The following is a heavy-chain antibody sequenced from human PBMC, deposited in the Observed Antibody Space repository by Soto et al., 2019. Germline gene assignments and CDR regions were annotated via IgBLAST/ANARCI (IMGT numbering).Heavy chain of an antibody. J-gene: IGHJ6*02. D-gene: IGHD1-7*01. V-gene: IGHV1-18*04. CDR3: ARDHETRTILYYYGMDV. Sequence: GASVKVSCKASGYTFTSYGISWVRQAPGQGLEWMGWISAYNGNTNYAQKLQGRVTMATDTSTSTAYMELRSLRSDDTAVYYCARDHETRTILYYYGMDVWGQGTTVTVSS. CDR2: ISAYNGNT. CDR1: GYTFTSYG.